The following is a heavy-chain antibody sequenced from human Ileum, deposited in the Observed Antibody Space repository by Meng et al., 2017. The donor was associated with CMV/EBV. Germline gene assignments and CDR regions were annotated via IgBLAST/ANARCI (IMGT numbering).Heavy chain of an antibody. Sequence: GGSLRLSCAASGFTFRSYGMHWVRQAPDKGLEWVAVIWFDGNNKYYADSVKGRFTISRDNSQNTVYLQMNSLRAEDTAVYYCARDLYCTNGVCSYYHYGMDVWGQGTTVTVSS. CDR1: GFTFRSYG. CDR3: ARDLYCTNGVCSYYHYGMDV. CDR2: IWFDGNNK. V-gene: IGHV3-33*01. D-gene: IGHD2-8*01. J-gene: IGHJ6*02.